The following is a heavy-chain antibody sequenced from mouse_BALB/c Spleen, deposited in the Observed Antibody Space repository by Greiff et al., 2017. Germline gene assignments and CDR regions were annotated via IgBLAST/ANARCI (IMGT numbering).Heavy chain of an antibody. V-gene: IGHV2-2*02. CDR1: GFSLTSYG. D-gene: IGHD2-3*01. CDR2: IWSGGST. Sequence: QVQLQQSGPGLVQPSQSLSITCTVSGFSLTSYGVHWVRQSPGKGLEWLGVIWSGGSTDYNAAFISRLSISKDNSKSQVFFKMNSLQANATAIYYCARNSLDGYYLDYWGQGTTLTVSS. J-gene: IGHJ2*01. CDR3: ARNSLDGYYLDY.